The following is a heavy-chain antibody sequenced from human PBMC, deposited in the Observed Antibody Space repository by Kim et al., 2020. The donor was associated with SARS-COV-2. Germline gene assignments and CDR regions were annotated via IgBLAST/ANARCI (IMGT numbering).Heavy chain of an antibody. CDR2: INSANGKT. J-gene: IGHJ4*02. CDR1: GYTFNRHA. D-gene: IGHD6-19*01. V-gene: IGHV1-3*01. Sequence: ASVKVSCKASGYTFNRHAMHWVRQAPGQRLEWMGWINSANGKTKYSQKFQGRVTITRDTTASTAYMELSSLRSEDTAVYYFARELSSGPCLAYWGQGTLVTVSS. CDR3: ARELSSGPCLAY.